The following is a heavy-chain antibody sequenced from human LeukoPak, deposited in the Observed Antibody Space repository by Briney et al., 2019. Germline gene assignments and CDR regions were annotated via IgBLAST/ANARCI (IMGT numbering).Heavy chain of an antibody. CDR1: GGSISSHY. CDR3: AGGGGYFWGVFYDPPRSYRDI. CDR2: IYYSGST. Sequence: SETLSLTCTVSGGSISSHYWSWIRQPPGKGLEWIGYIYYSGSTNYNPSLKSRVTISVDTSKNQLSLKLSSVTAADTAVYYCAGGGGYFWGVFYDPPRSYRDIGGKGTTFTVSS. D-gene: IGHD3-3*01. V-gene: IGHV4-59*11. J-gene: IGHJ6*03.